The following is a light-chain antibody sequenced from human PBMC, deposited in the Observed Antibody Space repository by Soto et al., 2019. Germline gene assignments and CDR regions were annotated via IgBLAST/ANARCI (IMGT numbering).Light chain of an antibody. V-gene: IGKV1-27*01. Sequence: DIQMTQTPSSLSASVGDRVIITCRTSQGISNYLAWYQQKPGKVPKLLIYEASILQSGVPSRFSGSGSGTDFTLTISSLQPEEVATYFCQKYDDAPLTFGGGTKVDIK. CDR3: QKYDDAPLT. J-gene: IGKJ4*01. CDR1: QGISNY. CDR2: EAS.